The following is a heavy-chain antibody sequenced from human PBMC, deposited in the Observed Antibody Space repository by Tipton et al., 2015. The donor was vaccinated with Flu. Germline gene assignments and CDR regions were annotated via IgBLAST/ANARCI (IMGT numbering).Heavy chain of an antibody. Sequence: TLSLTCTVSGGSISSYYWSWIRQPPGKGLEWIGYIYYSGSTNYNPSLKSRVTISVDTSKNQFSLKLSSVTAADTAVYYCATALQNERPRNYYYGMDVWGQGTTVTVSS. D-gene: IGHD5-24*01. J-gene: IGHJ6*02. CDR3: ATALQNERPRNYYYGMDV. CDR2: IYYSGST. CDR1: GGSISSYY. V-gene: IGHV4-59*08.